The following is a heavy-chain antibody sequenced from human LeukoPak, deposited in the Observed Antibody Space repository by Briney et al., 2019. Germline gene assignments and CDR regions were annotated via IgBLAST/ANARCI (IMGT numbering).Heavy chain of an antibody. V-gene: IGHV3-23*01. Sequence: QSGGSLRLSCAASGFTFSSYAMSWVRQAPGKGLEWVSAISGSGGSTYYADSVKGRFTISRDNSKNTLYLQMNSLRAEDTAVYYCATCGGGGDCYFPFDHWGQGTLVTVSS. J-gene: IGHJ4*02. D-gene: IGHD2-21*02. CDR3: ATCGGGGDCYFPFDH. CDR2: ISGSGGST. CDR1: GFTFSSYA.